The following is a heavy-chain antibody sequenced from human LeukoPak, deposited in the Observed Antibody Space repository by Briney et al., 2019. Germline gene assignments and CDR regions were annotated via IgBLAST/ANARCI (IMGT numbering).Heavy chain of an antibody. J-gene: IGHJ4*02. V-gene: IGHV4-34*01. D-gene: IGHD3-22*01. CDR2: INHSGST. Sequence: SETLSPTCAVYGGSFSGYYWSWIRQPPGKGLEWIGEINHSGSTNYNPSLKSRVTISVDTSKNQFSLKLSSVTAADTAVYYCARHASYYDSSGYYPLDYWGQGTLVTVSS. CDR3: ARHASYYDSSGYYPLDY. CDR1: GGSFSGYY.